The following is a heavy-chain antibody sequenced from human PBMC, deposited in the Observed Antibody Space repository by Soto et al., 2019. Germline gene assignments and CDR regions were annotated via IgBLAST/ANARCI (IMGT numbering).Heavy chain of an antibody. J-gene: IGHJ4*02. Sequence: QVQLVQSGAEVKKPGASVKVSCKASGYNFTSYGISWVRQAPGQGLEWMGWISGYNGNTNYAQKLQGRVTMNTETSTSTAYMELRSLRSDDTAVYYWARWGHQDTAMVSLESMDYWGQGTLVTVSS. CDR1: GYNFTSYG. V-gene: IGHV1-18*01. CDR3: ARWGHQDTAMVSLESMDY. D-gene: IGHD5-18*01. CDR2: ISGYNGNT.